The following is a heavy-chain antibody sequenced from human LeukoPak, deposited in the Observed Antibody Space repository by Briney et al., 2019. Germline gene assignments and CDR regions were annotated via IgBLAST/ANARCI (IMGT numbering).Heavy chain of an antibody. Sequence: GASVKVSCKASEYTFTDLTEYYIHWVRQAPGQGLEWMGWINPNNGGTKYAQKFQGRVTMTRDMSMNTAYMELSSLTSDDTAVYYCARRLGGSSEGYEFWGQGPLVTVSS. D-gene: IGHD1-26*01. CDR3: ARRLGGSSEGYEF. V-gene: IGHV1-2*02. CDR1: EYTFTDLTEYY. CDR2: INPNNGGT. J-gene: IGHJ4*02.